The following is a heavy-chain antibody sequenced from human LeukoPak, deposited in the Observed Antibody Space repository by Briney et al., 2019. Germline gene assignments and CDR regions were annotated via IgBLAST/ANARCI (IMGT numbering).Heavy chain of an antibody. J-gene: IGHJ4*02. CDR3: AKDHSAYCGGDCYNDYFDY. CDR1: GFTFSSYG. D-gene: IGHD2-21*01. CDR2: IRYDGSNK. V-gene: IGHV3-30*02. Sequence: GGSLRLSCAASGFTFSSYGMHWVRQAPGKGLEWVAFIRYDGSNKYYADSVKGRFTISRDNSKNTLYLQMNSLRAEDTAVYYCAKDHSAYCGGDCYNDYFDYWGQGTLVTVSS.